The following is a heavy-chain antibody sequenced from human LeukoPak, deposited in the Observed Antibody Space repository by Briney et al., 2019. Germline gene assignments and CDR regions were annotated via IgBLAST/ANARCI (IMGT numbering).Heavy chain of an antibody. CDR3: ATNRGY. V-gene: IGHV1-24*01. D-gene: IGHD3-10*01. Sequence: ASVKVSCKVSGYTLTELSMHWVRQAPGKGLEWMGGFDPDDGETIYAQKFQGRVTMTEETSTDTAYMELSSLRSEDTAVYYCATNRGYWGQGTLVTVSS. CDR1: GYTLTELS. J-gene: IGHJ4*02. CDR2: FDPDDGET.